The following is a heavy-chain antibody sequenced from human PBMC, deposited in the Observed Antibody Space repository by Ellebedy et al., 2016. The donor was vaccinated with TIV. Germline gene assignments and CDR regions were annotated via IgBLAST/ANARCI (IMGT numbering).Heavy chain of an antibody. V-gene: IGHV3-74*01. CDR1: GFPFTGYW. CDR2: VDLDGRGT. CDR3: GSVFEY. J-gene: IGHJ4*02. Sequence: PGGSLRLSCVASGFPFTGYWIHWVRQAPGKGLEWVSRVDLDGRGTSYPDSVEGRFTISRDNAKNTVYLQMNSLRPEETAVYFCGSVFEYWGQGTLITVSS.